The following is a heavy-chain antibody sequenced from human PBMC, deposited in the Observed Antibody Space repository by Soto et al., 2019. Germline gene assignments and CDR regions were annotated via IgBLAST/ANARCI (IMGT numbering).Heavy chain of an antibody. J-gene: IGHJ3*01. CDR1: GFFISSGNY. D-gene: IGHD2-15*01. CDR3: ARARWYDAFDV. V-gene: IGHV4-38-2*01. Sequence: PSETLSLTCAVSGFFISSGNYWGWIRKPPGKGLEWIGSIFHGGNTYYNPSLKSRVTISVDMSKNQFSLKLNSVTAADTAVYYCARARWYDAFDVWGQGTVVTVPS. CDR2: IFHGGNT.